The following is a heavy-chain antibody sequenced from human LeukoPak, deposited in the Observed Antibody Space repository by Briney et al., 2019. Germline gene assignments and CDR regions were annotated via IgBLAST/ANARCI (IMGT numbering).Heavy chain of an antibody. CDR3: ARDPAPYYYDSSGYDAFDI. J-gene: IGHJ3*02. CDR1: GFTVSSNY. Sequence: GGSLRLSCAASGFTVSSNYMSWVRQAPGKGLEWVSVIYSGGSTYYADSVKGRFTISRDNSKNTLYLQVNSLRAEDTAVHYCARDPAPYYYDSSGYDAFDIWGQGTMVTVSS. CDR2: IYSGGST. V-gene: IGHV3-53*01. D-gene: IGHD3-22*01.